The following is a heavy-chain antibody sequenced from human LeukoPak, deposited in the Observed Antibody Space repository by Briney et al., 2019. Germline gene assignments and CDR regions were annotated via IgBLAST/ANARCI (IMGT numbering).Heavy chain of an antibody. Sequence: GGSLRLSCAASGFTFSSYSMNWVRQAPGKGLEWVSSISSSSSYIYYADSVKGRFTISRDNAKNSLYLQMNSLRAEDTALYFCAKDLASYYSTKWYRGFDSWGQGTLVTVSS. CDR2: ISSSSSYI. V-gene: IGHV3-21*04. J-gene: IGHJ4*02. D-gene: IGHD2-8*01. CDR3: AKDLASYYSTKWYRGFDS. CDR1: GFTFSSYS.